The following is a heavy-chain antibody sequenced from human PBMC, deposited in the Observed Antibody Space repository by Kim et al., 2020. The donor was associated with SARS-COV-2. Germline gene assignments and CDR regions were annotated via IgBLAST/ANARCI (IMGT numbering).Heavy chain of an antibody. J-gene: IGHJ6*03. D-gene: IGHD6-13*01. V-gene: IGHV4-34*01. Sequence: PSLKNRVTISVDTVKNQFSLRLSSVTAADTAVYYCERSLDYYYYYLDVWGKVTTVTVSS. CDR3: ERSLDYYYYYLDV.